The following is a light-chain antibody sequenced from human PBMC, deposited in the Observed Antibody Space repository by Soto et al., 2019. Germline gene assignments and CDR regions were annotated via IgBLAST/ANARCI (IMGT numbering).Light chain of an antibody. J-gene: IGLJ3*02. CDR1: SSDVGGYNY. V-gene: IGLV2-14*01. Sequence: QSALTQPASVSGSPGQSITISCTGTSSDVGGYNYVSWYQQHPGKAPKLMIYEVSNRPSGVSNRFSGSTGDNTAFLTISGRQAEEEADYCCSSYTSSSTRVFGGGTKLTVL. CDR3: SSYTSSSTRV. CDR2: EVS.